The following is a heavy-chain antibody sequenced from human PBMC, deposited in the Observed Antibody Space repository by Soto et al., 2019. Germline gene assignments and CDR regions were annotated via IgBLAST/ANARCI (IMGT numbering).Heavy chain of an antibody. D-gene: IGHD5-12*01. CDR1: GFTFSSYS. V-gene: IGHV3-21*01. J-gene: IGHJ2*01. CDR2: ISSSSSYI. CDR3: ARDYMATGYGWYLDL. Sequence: GGSLRLSCAASGFTFSSYSMNWVRQAPGKGLEWVSSISSSSSYIYYADSVKGRFTISRNNAKNSLYLQMNSLRAEDTAVYYCARDYMATGYGWYLDLCGRATLRTV.